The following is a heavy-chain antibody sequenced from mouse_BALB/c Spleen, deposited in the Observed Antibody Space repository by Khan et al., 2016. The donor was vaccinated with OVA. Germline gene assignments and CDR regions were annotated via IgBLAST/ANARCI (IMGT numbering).Heavy chain of an antibody. D-gene: IGHD2-1*01. V-gene: IGHV1-77*01. Sequence: QVQLQQSGPELVKPGASMKMSCKASGYTFTDYDIRWVKQRTGQGLEWIGEIYPGSGSTYYNEKFKGKATLTADKSSNTAYMQLSSLTSEDSAVYFCAKIFYGNSYALDYWGQGTAVTVSS. J-gene: IGHJ4*01. CDR3: AKIFYGNSYALDY. CDR2: IYPGSGST. CDR1: GYTFTDYD.